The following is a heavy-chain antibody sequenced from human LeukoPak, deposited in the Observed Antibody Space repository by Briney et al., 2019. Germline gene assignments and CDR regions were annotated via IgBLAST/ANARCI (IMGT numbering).Heavy chain of an antibody. CDR3: ASSNYYDTSGYYGIIDY. Sequence: GGSLRLSCAASGFTFSSYIINWVRQAPGKGLEWVSSISSGSSYIFYADSVKGRFTISRDNAKNSLYLQMNSLRAEDTAVYYCASSNYYDTSGYYGIIDYWGQGTLVTVSS. CDR1: GFTFSSYI. V-gene: IGHV3-21*01. CDR2: ISSGSSYI. D-gene: IGHD3-22*01. J-gene: IGHJ4*02.